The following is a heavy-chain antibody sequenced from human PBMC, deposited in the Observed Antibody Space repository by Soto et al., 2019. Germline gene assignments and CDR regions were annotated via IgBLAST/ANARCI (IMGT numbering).Heavy chain of an antibody. J-gene: IGHJ4*02. CDR2: IWYDGSNK. CDR1: GFTFSSYG. V-gene: IGHV3-33*01. CDR3: ARSSRGNPSYYFDY. Sequence: QVQLVESGGGVVQPGRSLRLSCAASGFTFSSYGMHWVRQAPGKGLEWVAVIWYDGSNKYYADSVKGRFTISRDNSKNTLYLQMNSLGAEDTAVYYCARSSRGNPSYYFDYWGQGTLVTVSS. D-gene: IGHD2-15*01.